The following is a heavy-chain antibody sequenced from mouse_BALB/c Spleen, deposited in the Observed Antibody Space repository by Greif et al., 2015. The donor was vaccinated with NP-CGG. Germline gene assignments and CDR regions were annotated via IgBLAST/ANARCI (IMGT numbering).Heavy chain of an antibody. J-gene: IGHJ1*01. CDR1: GYTFTSYW. D-gene: IGHD1-1*01. V-gene: IGHV1-7*01. CDR3: ARSYEGYFDV. Sequence: VQLQQSGAGLAKPGASVKMSCKASGYTFTSYWMHWVKQRPGQGLEWIGYINPSTGYTEYNQKSKDKATLTAYKSSSTAYMQLSSLTSEDSAVYYCARSYEGYFDVWGAGTTVTVSS. CDR2: INPSTGYT.